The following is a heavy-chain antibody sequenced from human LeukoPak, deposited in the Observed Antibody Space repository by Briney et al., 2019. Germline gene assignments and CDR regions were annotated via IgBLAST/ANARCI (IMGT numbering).Heavy chain of an antibody. V-gene: IGHV4-4*07. J-gene: IGHJ2*01. D-gene: IGHD5-24*01. CDR2: ISTSGST. CDR1: GASISKYY. CDR3: ARGIWEMATIPYWYFDI. Sequence: PSETLSLTCTVSGASISKYYWSWIRQPAGKGLEWIGRISTSGSTNYNSSLKSRVTMSVDTSKNQFSLKLSSVTAADTALYYCARGIWEMATIPYWYFDIWGRGTLVTVSS.